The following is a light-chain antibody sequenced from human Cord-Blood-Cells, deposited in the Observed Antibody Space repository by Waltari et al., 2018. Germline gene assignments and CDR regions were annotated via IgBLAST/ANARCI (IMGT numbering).Light chain of an antibody. CDR1: QGISSY. CDR2: AAS. J-gene: IGKJ3*01. CDR3: QQSYSTLT. Sequence: IQLTQSPSSLSASVGDRVTITCRASQGISSYLNWYQQKPGKAPKLLIYAASSLQSGVPSRFSGSGSGTDFTLTISSLQPEDFATYYCQQSYSTLTFGPGTKVDIK. V-gene: IGKV1-39*01.